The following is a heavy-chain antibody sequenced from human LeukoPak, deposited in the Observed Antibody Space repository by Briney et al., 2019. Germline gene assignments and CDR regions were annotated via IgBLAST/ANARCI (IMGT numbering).Heavy chain of an antibody. CDR2: ISAYNGNT. D-gene: IGHD3-10*01. Sequence: SSVKVSCKASGYTFTNYGISWVRQAPGQGLEWMGWISAYNGNTNYAQKLQGRVTMTTDTSTRTAYMELRSLRSDDTAVYYCARDRGKVITLDRGNYGMDVWGKETTVTVSS. CDR3: ARDRGKVITLDRGNYGMDV. CDR1: GYTFTNYG. J-gene: IGHJ6*04. V-gene: IGHV1-18*04.